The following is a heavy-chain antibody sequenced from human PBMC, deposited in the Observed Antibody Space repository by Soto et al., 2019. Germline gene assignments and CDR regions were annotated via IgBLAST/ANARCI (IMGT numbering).Heavy chain of an antibody. CDR2: IIPIFGTA. CDR1: GGTFSSYA. CDR3: ARGPMIVVAFDY. Sequence: SVKVSCKASGGTFSSYAISWVRQAPGQGLEWMGGIIPIFGTANYAQKFQGRVTITADKSTSTAYMELSSLRSEDTAVYYCARGPMIVVAFDYWGQGTLVTVSS. J-gene: IGHJ4*02. V-gene: IGHV1-69*06. D-gene: IGHD3-22*01.